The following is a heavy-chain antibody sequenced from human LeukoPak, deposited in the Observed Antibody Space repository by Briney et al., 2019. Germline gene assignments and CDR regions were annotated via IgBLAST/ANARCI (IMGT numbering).Heavy chain of an antibody. D-gene: IGHD2-21*01. Sequence: GGSLRLSCAASGFTFTSYGMHWVRQAPGKGLEWVGMIWYDGSHIKYADSVEGRFSISRVTSKNTLYLQMNSLRADDTAVYYCARGIPIPATHPIDYWGQGSLVTVSS. V-gene: IGHV3-33*03. J-gene: IGHJ4*02. CDR3: ARGIPIPATHPIDY. CDR1: GFTFTSYG. CDR2: IWYDGSHI.